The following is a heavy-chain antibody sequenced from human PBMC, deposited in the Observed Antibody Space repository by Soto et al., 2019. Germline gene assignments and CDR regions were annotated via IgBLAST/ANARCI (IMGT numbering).Heavy chain of an antibody. J-gene: IGHJ4*02. V-gene: IGHV4-59*08. Sequence: QVQLQESGPGLVKPSETLSLTCTVSGGSISSYYWSWIRHPPGKGLEWIGYIYYSGSTNYNPSLKSRVTISVDTSKNQFSLKLSSVTAADTAVYYCARQVVAPLAVAGTFDYWGQGTLVTVSS. CDR1: GGSISSYY. CDR3: ARQVVAPLAVAGTFDY. D-gene: IGHD6-19*01. CDR2: IYYSGST.